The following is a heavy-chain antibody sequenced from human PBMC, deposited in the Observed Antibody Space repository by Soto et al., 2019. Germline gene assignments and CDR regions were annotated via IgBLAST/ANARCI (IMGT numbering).Heavy chain of an antibody. CDR3: AREDGGASGFDY. V-gene: IGHV1-18*01. Sequence: ASVKVSCKGSGYTFFSYGISWVRQAPGQGLEWMGWISAYNGNTKYAQRFQGRVTMTTDTSTSTAYMEVRSLRSDDTAVYYCAREDGGASGFDYWGQGTLVTVSS. CDR2: ISAYNGNT. CDR1: GYTFFSYG. D-gene: IGHD3-16*01. J-gene: IGHJ4*02.